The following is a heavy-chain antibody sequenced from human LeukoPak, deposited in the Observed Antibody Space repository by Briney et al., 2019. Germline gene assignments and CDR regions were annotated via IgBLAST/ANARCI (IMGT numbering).Heavy chain of an antibody. CDR2: MHPNTGDT. D-gene: IGHD1-14*01. V-gene: IGHV1-2*02. J-gene: IGHJ4*02. Sequence: GASVTVSCTASGYTFTDKYIHWVRQAPGHGLECMGWMHPNTGDTVYVQKFQGRVTFTRDTSISTAYMELHRLGSDDTAVYYCVRDLTNPASGDYWGQGTLVTVSS. CDR3: VRDLTNPASGDY. CDR1: GYTFTDKY.